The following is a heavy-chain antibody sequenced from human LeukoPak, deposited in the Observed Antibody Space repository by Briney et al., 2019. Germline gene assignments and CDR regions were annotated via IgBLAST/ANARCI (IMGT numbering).Heavy chain of an antibody. J-gene: IGHJ4*02. V-gene: IGHV3-48*01. Sequence: GGSLRLSCAASGFSFSAYSMNWVRQAPGKGLEWVSYISSRSSTIYYADSVKGRFTISRDNAKNSLYLQMNSLRAEDTAVYYCARERGHDYGDPLDYWGQGTLVTVSS. CDR1: GFSFSAYS. CDR2: ISSRSSTI. CDR3: ARERGHDYGDPLDY. D-gene: IGHD4-17*01.